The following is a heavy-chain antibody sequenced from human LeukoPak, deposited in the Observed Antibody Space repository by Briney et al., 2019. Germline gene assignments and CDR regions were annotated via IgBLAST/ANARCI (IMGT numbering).Heavy chain of an antibody. D-gene: IGHD6-19*01. Sequence: GGSLRLSCEASGFNFRDYGMNWVRQAPGKGLEWVSGITASARTTYYADSVKGRFTIYRDNSKSTLSLQISSLRAEDTAVYYCAKDLDGSGMYGGSDSWGQGTLVTVSS. CDR3: AKDLDGSGMYGGSDS. CDR2: ITASARTT. J-gene: IGHJ4*02. CDR1: GFNFRDYG. V-gene: IGHV3-23*01.